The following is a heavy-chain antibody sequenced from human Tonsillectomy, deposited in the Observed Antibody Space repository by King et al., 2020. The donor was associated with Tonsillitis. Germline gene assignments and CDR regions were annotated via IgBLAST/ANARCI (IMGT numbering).Heavy chain of an antibody. D-gene: IGHD4-11*01. J-gene: IGHJ4*02. V-gene: IGHV2-5*02. CDR1: GFSLRTSGVA. CDR2: IYWDDDK. CDR3: AHRRISIDYWAGDFNY. Sequence: TLKESGPTLVKPTQTLTLTCTFSGFSLRTSGVAVGWIRQPPGKALEWLALIYWDDDKRYSPSLKNSLTITKDTSKNQVVLTMTNMDSTDTATYYCAHRRISIDYWAGDFNYWGQGTLVTVSS.